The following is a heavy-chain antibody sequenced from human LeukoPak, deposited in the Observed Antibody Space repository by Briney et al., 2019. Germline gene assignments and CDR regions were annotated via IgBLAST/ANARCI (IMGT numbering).Heavy chain of an antibody. Sequence: PGGSLRLSCAASGFTFSSYGMHWVRQAPGKGLEWVAVISYDGSNQYYTDSVKGRFTISRDNSRNTLYLQMNSLRAEDTAVYYCAKRPRAVAEAYFDYWGQGTLVTVSS. J-gene: IGHJ4*02. CDR3: AKRPRAVAEAYFDY. D-gene: IGHD6-19*01. CDR1: GFTFSSYG. V-gene: IGHV3-30*18. CDR2: ISYDGSNQ.